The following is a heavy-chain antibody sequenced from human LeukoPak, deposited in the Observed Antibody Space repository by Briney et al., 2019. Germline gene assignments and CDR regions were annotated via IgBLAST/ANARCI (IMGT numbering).Heavy chain of an antibody. Sequence: SETLSLTCTVSGGSISSYYWSWIRQPQGTGLEWNGHTYYSGSTNYNPSLKSRVTISVDTSKNQFSLKLSSVTAADTAVYYCARHGGVPALSVHWFDPWGQGTLVTVSS. CDR3: ARHGGVPALSVHWFDP. J-gene: IGHJ5*02. CDR1: GGSISSYY. CDR2: TYYSGST. V-gene: IGHV4-59*08. D-gene: IGHD2-2*01.